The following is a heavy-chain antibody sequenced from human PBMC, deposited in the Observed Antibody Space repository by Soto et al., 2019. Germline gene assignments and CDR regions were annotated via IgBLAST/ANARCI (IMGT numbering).Heavy chain of an antibody. CDR2: TYYRSKWYN. CDR1: GDGVSSNSAA. V-gene: IGHV6-1*01. D-gene: IGHD3-3*01. CDR3: ARFLSAAHGQYYYYYYGMDV. J-gene: IGHJ6*02. Sequence: PSQTLSLTCVISGDGVSSNSAAWNWIRQSPSRGLEWLGRTYYRSKWYNDYAVSAKSRITINPDTSKNQFSLQLNSVTPEDTAVCYCARFLSAAHGQYYYYYYGMDVWGQGTTVTVSS.